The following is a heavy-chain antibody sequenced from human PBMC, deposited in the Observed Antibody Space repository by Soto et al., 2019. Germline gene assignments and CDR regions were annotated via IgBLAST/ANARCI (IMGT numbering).Heavy chain of an antibody. Sequence: QVQLVESGGGVVQPGRSLRLSCAASGFTFSSYGMHWVRQAPGKGLEWVAVIWYDGSNKYYADSVKGRFTISRDNSKNTLYLQMNSLRAEDTAVYYCARAGAAADYYYYGMDVWGQGTTVTVSS. J-gene: IGHJ6*02. CDR2: IWYDGSNK. V-gene: IGHV3-33*01. D-gene: IGHD6-13*01. CDR1: GFTFSSYG. CDR3: ARAGAAADYYYYGMDV.